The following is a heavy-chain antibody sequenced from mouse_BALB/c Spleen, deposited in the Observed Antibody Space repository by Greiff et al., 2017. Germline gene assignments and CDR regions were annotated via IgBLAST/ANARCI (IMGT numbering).Heavy chain of an antibody. V-gene: IGHV1-69*02. CDR3: TRGRAYYGYAMDY. Sequence: QVQLQQPGAELVRPGASVKLSCKASGYTFTSYWINLVKQRPGQGLEWIGNIYPSDSYTNYNQKFKDKATLTVDKSSSTAYMQLSSPTSEDSAVYYCTRGRAYYGYAMDYWGQGTSVTVSS. CDR2: IYPSDSYT. CDR1: GYTFTSYW. D-gene: IGHD1-1*01. J-gene: IGHJ4*01.